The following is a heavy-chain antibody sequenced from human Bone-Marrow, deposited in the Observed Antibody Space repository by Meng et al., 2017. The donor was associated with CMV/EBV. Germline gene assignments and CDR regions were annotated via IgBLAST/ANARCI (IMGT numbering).Heavy chain of an antibody. CDR2: IRYDGNNK. V-gene: IGHV3-30*02. J-gene: IGHJ4*02. CDR1: GFTFSNYG. D-gene: IGHD3-16*01. Sequence: GESLKISCAASGFTFSNYGMHWVRQAPGKGLEWVALIRYDGNNKYYTDSVKGRFTISRDNSKNTLYLQVNSLRTEDTAVYYCAKDHSRRPLPFMHRKKQEGQYYFDYWGQGTLVTFSS. CDR3: AKDHSRRPLPFMHRKKQEGQYYFDY.